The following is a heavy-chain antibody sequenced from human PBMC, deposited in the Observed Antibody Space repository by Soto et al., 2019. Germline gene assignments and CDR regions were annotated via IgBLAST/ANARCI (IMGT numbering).Heavy chain of an antibody. CDR2: ISWNSGSI. V-gene: IGHV3-9*01. CDR1: GFTFDDYA. J-gene: IGHJ1*01. D-gene: IGHD3-10*01. CDR3: AKGSKRSAQGSGSYEYFQH. Sequence: EVQLVESGGGLVQPGRSLRLSCAASGFTFDDYAMHWVRQAPGKGLEWVSGISWNSGSIGYADSVKGRFTISRDNAKNSLYLQMNSLRAEDTALYYWAKGSKRSAQGSGSYEYFQHWGQGTLVTVSS.